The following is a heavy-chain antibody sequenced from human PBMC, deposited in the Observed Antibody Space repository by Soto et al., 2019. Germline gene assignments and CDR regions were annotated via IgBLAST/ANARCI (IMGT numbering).Heavy chain of an antibody. CDR1: GFTFSDYA. J-gene: IGHJ4*02. CDR3: AKGGRQWLVTSDFNY. CDR2: VSHDGRNT. Sequence: VQLVESGGGVVQPGRSLRLSCAASGFTFSDYAMHWVRQAPGQGLDWVAVVSHDGRNTHYADSVKGRFTISRDSSKNTVSLERTSLRAEDTAVYYCAKGGRQWLVTSDFNYWGQGALVTVSS. V-gene: IGHV3-30*18. D-gene: IGHD6-19*01.